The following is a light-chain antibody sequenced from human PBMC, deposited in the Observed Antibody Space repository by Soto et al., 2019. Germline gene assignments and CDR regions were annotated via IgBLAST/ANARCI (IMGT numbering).Light chain of an antibody. CDR2: GAS. Sequence: EIVMTQSPATLSVSQGERATLSCRASQSVSSNLAWYQQKPGQAPRLLIYGASTMATGIPARFSGSGSGTEFTLTISSLQSEDFAVYYCQQYNNWPPYTFGQGTKLEIK. CDR1: QSVSSN. J-gene: IGKJ2*01. V-gene: IGKV3-15*01. CDR3: QQYNNWPPYT.